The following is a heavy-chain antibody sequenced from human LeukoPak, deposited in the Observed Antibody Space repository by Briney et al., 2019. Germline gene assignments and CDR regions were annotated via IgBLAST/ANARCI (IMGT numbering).Heavy chain of an antibody. CDR1: GYSFTSYW. Sequence: GESLKISFKGSGYSFTSYWIAWVRQMPGKGLEWMGIIYPGDSDTRYSPSFKGQVTISADKSISTAYLQWSGLKASDTAMYYCARQIGSSGYFDFWGQGTLVTVSS. D-gene: IGHD6-19*01. CDR3: ARQIGSSGYFDF. V-gene: IGHV5-51*01. CDR2: IYPGDSDT. J-gene: IGHJ4*02.